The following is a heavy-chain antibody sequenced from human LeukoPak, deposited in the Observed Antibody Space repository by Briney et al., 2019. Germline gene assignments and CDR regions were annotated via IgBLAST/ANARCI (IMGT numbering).Heavy chain of an antibody. V-gene: IGHV3-30*02. D-gene: IGHD3-10*01. CDR1: GFTLSQYG. CDR3: VKSGNTSGGYWYFDL. Sequence: GESLRLSCEASGFTLSQYGLHWIREAPGKGLDWVAFIPSEGSGRFHAASVKDRFSISKDDSKHTLYLQMNSLRAEDTALYYCVKSGNTSGGYWYFDLWGRGTLVTVSS. J-gene: IGHJ2*01. CDR2: IPSEGSGR.